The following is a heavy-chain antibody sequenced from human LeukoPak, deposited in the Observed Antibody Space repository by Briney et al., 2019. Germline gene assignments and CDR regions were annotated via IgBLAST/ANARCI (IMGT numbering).Heavy chain of an antibody. D-gene: IGHD2-8*01. CDR1: GYTFTSYD. Sequence: GASVTVSCKASGYTFTSYDINWVRQATGQGLEWMGWMNPNSGNTGYAQKFQGRVTMTRNTSISTAYMELSSLRSEDTAVYHCARSYCTNGVCWYYYYSTYWYGMDVWGQGTTVTVSS. V-gene: IGHV1-8*01. CDR2: MNPNSGNT. CDR3: ARSYCTNGVCWYYYYSTYWYGMDV. J-gene: IGHJ6*02.